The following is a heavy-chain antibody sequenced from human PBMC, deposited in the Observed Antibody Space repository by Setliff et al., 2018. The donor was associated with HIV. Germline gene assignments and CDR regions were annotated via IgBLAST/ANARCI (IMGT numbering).Heavy chain of an antibody. CDR2: ISSSGSTI. V-gene: IGHV3-48*03. D-gene: IGHD3-3*01. CDR1: GFTFSSYE. CDR3: ARVFLEWLLYRPDYVMDV. Sequence: GSLRLSCAASGFTFSSYEMNWVRQAPGKGLEWVSDISSSGSTIYYADSVKGRFTISRDNAKNSLYLQMNSLRAEDTAVHYCARVFLEWLLYRPDYVMDVWGQGTTVTVSS. J-gene: IGHJ6*02.